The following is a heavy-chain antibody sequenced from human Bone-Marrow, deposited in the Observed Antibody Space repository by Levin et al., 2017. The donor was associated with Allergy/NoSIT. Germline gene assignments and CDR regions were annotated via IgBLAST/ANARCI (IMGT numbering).Heavy chain of an antibody. CDR2: ISIDDRT. Sequence: PGGSLRLSCAASRFSVSSQYMSWVRQAPEKGLEWVSVISIDDRTSYAHSVKGRFTISRDESKNQLYLEMNSLTDEDTAVYYCARSHPMAAGGLYYFDLWGQGTLVTVSS. D-gene: IGHD6-13*01. CDR1: RFSVSSQY. V-gene: IGHV3-66*01. J-gene: IGHJ4*02. CDR3: ARSHPMAAGGLYYFDL.